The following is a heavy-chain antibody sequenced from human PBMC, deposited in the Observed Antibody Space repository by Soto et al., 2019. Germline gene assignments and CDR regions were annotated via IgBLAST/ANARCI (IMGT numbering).Heavy chain of an antibody. Sequence: QPGGSLRLSCAASGFTFDDYAMHRVRQAPGKGLEWVSGISWNSGSIGYADPVKGRFTISRDNAKNSLYLQMNSLRAEDTALYYRAKGDITGTLTYYYGMDVWGQGTPVTVSS. J-gene: IGHJ6*02. V-gene: IGHV3-9*01. CDR2: ISWNSGSI. D-gene: IGHD1-20*01. CDR3: AKGDITGTLTYYYGMDV. CDR1: GFTFDDYA.